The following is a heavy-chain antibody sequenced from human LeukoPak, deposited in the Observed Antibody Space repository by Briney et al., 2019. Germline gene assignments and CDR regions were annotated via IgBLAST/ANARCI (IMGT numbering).Heavy chain of an antibody. V-gene: IGHV4-38-2*01. CDR3: ARGEAVAARGYYFDY. D-gene: IGHD6-19*01. Sequence: SETLSLTCAVSGYSISSGFYWGWIRQPPGKGLEWIGSIYHSGSTYFNPSLKSRVTISVDTSKNQFSLKLSSVTAADTAVYYCARGEAVAARGYYFDYWGQGTLVTVSS. J-gene: IGHJ4*02. CDR1: GYSISSGFY. CDR2: IYHSGST.